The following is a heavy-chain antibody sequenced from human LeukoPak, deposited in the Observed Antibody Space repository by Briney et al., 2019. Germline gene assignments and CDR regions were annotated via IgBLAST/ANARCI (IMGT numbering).Heavy chain of an antibody. CDR1: GYTFTSYA. Sequence: ASVKVSCKASGYTFTSYAMNWVRQAPGQGLEWMGWINTNTGNPTYAQGFTGRFVFSLDTSVSTAYLQISGLKAEDTAVYYCARVPSYGDSYNWFDPWGQGTLVTVSS. CDR2: INTNTGNP. D-gene: IGHD4-17*01. CDR3: ARVPSYGDSYNWFDP. J-gene: IGHJ5*02. V-gene: IGHV7-4-1*02.